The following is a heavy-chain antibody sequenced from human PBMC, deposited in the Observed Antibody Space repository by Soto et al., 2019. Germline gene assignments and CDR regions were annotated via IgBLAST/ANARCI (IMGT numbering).Heavy chain of an antibody. CDR3: ARRYGGNFDY. CDR1: GGSIISYC. D-gene: IGHD1-26*01. CDR2: IYYSGST. J-gene: IGHJ4*02. Sequence: SSETLSLTCTVSGGSIISYCWSWIRQPPGKGLEWIGYIYYSGSTNYNPSIKSRVTISVDTSKNQFSLKLTSVTAADTAVYYCARRYGGNFDYWGQGTLLTVSS. V-gene: IGHV4-59*01.